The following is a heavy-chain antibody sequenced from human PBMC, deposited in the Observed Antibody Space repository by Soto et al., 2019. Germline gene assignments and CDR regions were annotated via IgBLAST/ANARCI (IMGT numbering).Heavy chain of an antibody. CDR1: GGTSSST. D-gene: IGHD3-16*02. CDR3: SRESPRNEVSGPNWFDP. V-gene: IGHV1-69*04. Sequence: ASVKVSCKASGGTSSSTIFTWGDRAPEKGLKGMGRIIPTLVIATYSQKFLGRVTITANKSTSTAYMELSSLRSEDKAVYYCSRESPRNEVSGPNWFDPWGQGTLVTVSS. CDR2: IIPTLVIA. J-gene: IGHJ5*02.